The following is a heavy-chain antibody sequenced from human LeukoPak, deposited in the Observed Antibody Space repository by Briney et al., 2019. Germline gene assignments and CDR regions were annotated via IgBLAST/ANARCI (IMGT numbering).Heavy chain of an antibody. CDR2: IYYSGST. J-gene: IGHJ5*02. D-gene: IGHD6-13*01. Sequence: SETLSLTCTVSGGSISSYYWSWIRQPPGKGLEWIGYIYYSGSTNYNPSLKSRVTISVDTSKNQFSLKLSSVTAADTAVYYCAGDMGSSWYNWFDPWGQGTLVTVSS. V-gene: IGHV4-59*01. CDR1: GGSISSYY. CDR3: AGDMGSSWYNWFDP.